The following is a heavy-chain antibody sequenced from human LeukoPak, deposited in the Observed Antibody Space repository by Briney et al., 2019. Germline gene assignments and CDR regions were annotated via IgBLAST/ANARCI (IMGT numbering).Heavy chain of an antibody. Sequence: PGGSLRLSCVASGFTFSSYAMSWVRQAPGKGLEWVSAISGSGGSTYYADSVKGRFTISRDNSKNTLYLQMNSLRAEDTAVYYCAKGSSGWKYYFDYWGQGTLVTVSS. CDR1: GFTFSSYA. CDR3: AKGSSGWKYYFDY. CDR2: ISGSGGST. J-gene: IGHJ4*02. V-gene: IGHV3-23*01. D-gene: IGHD6-19*01.